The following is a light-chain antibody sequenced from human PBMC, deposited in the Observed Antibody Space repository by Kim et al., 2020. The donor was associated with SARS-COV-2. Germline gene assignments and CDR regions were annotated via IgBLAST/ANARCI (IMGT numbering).Light chain of an antibody. CDR1: QSIRSY. J-gene: IGKJ5*01. CDR2: DAS. V-gene: IGKV3-11*01. CDR3: QQRSSWPPH. Sequence: ETVLTQSPATLSLSPGERATLSCRASQSIRSYLAWYQQKPGQAPRLLIYDASNRATGVPARFSGSGSGTDFTLTISSLEPEDFAVYYCQQRSSWPPHFGQGTRLEIK.